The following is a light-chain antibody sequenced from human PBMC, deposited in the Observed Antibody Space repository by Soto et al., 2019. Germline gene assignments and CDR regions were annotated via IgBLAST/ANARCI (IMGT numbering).Light chain of an antibody. V-gene: IGKV3-20*01. CDR3: QQYGGSPRT. J-gene: IGKJ1*01. CDR1: QSISSNF. Sequence: EIVLTQSPGTLSLSPGEGATLSCRASQSISSNFLAWYQKKRGQAPRLLIHGASNRATGIPDRFSGSGSGTDFPLTITRLEPEDFAVYYCQQYGGSPRTFGQGTKVEVK. CDR2: GAS.